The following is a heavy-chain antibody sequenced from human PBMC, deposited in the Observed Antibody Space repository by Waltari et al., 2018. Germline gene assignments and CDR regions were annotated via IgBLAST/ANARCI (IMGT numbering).Heavy chain of an antibody. CDR3: AKDLAVAGTSQH. V-gene: IGHV3-9*01. J-gene: IGHJ1*01. CDR1: GFTFDDYA. Sequence: EVQLVESGGGLVQPGRSLRLSCAASGFTFDDYAMHWVRQAPGKGLGWVSGISWNSGSIGYADSVKGRFTISRDNAKNSLYLQMNSLRAEDTALYYCAKDLAVAGTSQHWGQGTLVTVSS. D-gene: IGHD6-19*01. CDR2: ISWNSGSI.